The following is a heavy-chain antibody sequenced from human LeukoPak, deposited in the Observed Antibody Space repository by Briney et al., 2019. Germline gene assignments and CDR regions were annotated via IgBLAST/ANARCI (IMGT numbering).Heavy chain of an antibody. V-gene: IGHV4-31*03. Sequence: SETLSLTCTVSGGSITSDIFYWNWIRQHPRKGLEWIGSIHNSRGTSYNPSLESRLTISVDTSENKFFLKMSYVTAADTAMYYCGKVGGNSNSWGQGTLVTVST. CDR3: GKVGGNSNS. J-gene: IGHJ4*02. CDR2: IHNSRGT. CDR1: GGSITSDIFY. D-gene: IGHD4-23*01.